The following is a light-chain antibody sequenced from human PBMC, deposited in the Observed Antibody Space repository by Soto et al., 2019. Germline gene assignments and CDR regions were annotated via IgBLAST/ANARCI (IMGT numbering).Light chain of an antibody. CDR3: SSYAGSNKFGYV. J-gene: IGLJ1*01. CDR2: EVT. Sequence: QSVLTQPASVSGSPGQSITISCTGTSSDVGGYNYVSWYQQHPGKAPKLMIYEVTNRPSGVSNRFSGSKSGNTASLTVSGLQAEDEADYYCSSYAGSNKFGYVFGTGTKVTVL. V-gene: IGLV2-14*01. CDR1: SSDVGGYNY.